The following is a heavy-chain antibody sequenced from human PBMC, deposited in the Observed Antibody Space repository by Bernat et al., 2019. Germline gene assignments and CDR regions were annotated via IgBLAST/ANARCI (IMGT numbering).Heavy chain of an antibody. Sequence: QVQLVESGGGVVQPGRSLRLSCAASGFTFSSYGMHWVRQAPGKGLEGVAVIWYDGSNKYYADSVKGRFTISRDNSKNTLYLQMNSLRAEDTAVYYCARDQINYYDSSRIRRGFDPWGQGTLVTVSS. J-gene: IGHJ5*02. CDR1: GFTFSSYG. CDR2: IWYDGSNK. D-gene: IGHD3-22*01. CDR3: ARDQINYYDSSRIRRGFDP. V-gene: IGHV3-33*01.